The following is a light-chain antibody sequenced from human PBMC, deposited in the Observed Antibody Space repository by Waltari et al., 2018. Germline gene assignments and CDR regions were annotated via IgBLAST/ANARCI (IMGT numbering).Light chain of an antibody. CDR2: AAS. CDR3: QNHERLPAT. J-gene: IGKJ1*01. Sequence: VLTQSPGTLSLSPGERATISCRASQRVSKYLAWYQQRPGQAPRLLIYAASTRATGIPDRLSGSGYGTDFSLTISRLEPEDFAVYYCQNHERLPATIGQGTKVESK. CDR1: QRVSKY. V-gene: IGKV3-20*01.